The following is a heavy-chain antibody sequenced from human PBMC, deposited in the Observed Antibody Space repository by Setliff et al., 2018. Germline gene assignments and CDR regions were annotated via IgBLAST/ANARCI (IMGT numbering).Heavy chain of an antibody. CDR2: IGYKGETYRGGRYRGRTTYHT. V-gene: IGHV3-23*03. CDR3: ATDYDFDS. Sequence: GGSLRLSCAGSGFTFSDSAMNWIRQAPGKGLEWVASIGYKGETYRGGRYRGRTTYHTYYAGSVKGRFAISGDNSQRTVFLQMNSLRADDTAVYYCATDYDFDSWGQGTLVTVSS. J-gene: IGHJ4*02. CDR1: GFTFSDSA. D-gene: IGHD4-17*01.